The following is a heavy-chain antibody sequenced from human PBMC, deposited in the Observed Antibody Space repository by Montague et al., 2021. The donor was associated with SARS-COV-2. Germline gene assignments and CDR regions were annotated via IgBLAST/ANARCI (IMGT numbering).Heavy chain of an antibody. D-gene: IGHD2-2*01. CDR1: GDSVSSNIAT. Sequence: CAISGDSVSSNIATWNWIRQSPSRGLEWLGRIYYRSKWYNDYAESVKSRITIDPDTSKHQFSLHLNSVTPEDTAVYYCARIPVGSKYYFDFWARELWSPSPQ. J-gene: IGHJ4*02. V-gene: IGHV6-1*01. CDR2: IYYRSKWYN. CDR3: ARIPVGSKYYFDF.